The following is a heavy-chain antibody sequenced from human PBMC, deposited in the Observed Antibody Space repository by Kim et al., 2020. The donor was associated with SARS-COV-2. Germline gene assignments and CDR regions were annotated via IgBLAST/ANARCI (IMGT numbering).Heavy chain of an antibody. Sequence: SETLSLTCTVSGYSISSGYYWGWIRQPPGKGLEWVGSIYHSGSTYYNPSLKSRVTISVDTSKNQFSLKLSSVTAADTAVYYCARDSRYDSRGAVAFDIWGQGTMVTVSS. V-gene: IGHV4-38-2*02. D-gene: IGHD3-22*01. CDR2: IYHSGST. J-gene: IGHJ3*02. CDR1: GYSISSGYY. CDR3: ARDSRYDSRGAVAFDI.